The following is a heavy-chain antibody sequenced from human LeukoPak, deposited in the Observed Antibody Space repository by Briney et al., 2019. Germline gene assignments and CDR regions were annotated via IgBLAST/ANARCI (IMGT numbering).Heavy chain of an antibody. CDR2: INHSGST. J-gene: IGHJ5*02. CDR3: ARGNYYVWGSYRYGFDP. Sequence: PSETLSLTCAVYGGSFSGYYWSWIRQPPGKGLEWIGEINHSGSTNYNPSPKSRVTISVDTSKNQFSLKLSSVTAADTAVYYCARGNYYVWGSYRYGFDPWGQGTLVTVSS. V-gene: IGHV4-34*01. CDR1: GGSFSGYY. D-gene: IGHD3-16*02.